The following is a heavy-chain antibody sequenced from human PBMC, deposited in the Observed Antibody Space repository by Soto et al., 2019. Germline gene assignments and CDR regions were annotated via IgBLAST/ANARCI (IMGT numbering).Heavy chain of an antibody. CDR3: AGVGIAAADLPENWFDH. J-gene: IGHJ5*02. Sequence: QVQLVQSGAEVKKPGSSVKVSCKASGGTFSSYAISWVRQAPVHGLEWMGGIIPIFGTANYAQKFQGRVTITADESTSTAYMELSSLRSEDTAVYYCAGVGIAAADLPENWFDHWSQGNLVTVSS. CDR1: GGTFSSYA. V-gene: IGHV1-69*01. CDR2: IIPIFGTA. D-gene: IGHD6-13*01.